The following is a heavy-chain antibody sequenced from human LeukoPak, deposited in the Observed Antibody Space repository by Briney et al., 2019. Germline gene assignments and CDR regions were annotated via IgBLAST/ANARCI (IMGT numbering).Heavy chain of an antibody. J-gene: IGHJ4*02. D-gene: IGHD2-15*01. CDR1: GFDFSGFY. CDR2: IRSKPSSYTT. CDR3: IRQECSGGSCSYVDY. V-gene: IGHV3-73*01. Sequence: GGSLRLSCAASGFDFSGFYMHWVRQASGRGLEWVGLIRSKPSSYTTVCAASVKGRFTISRDDSKNTAYLQMNSLKAEDTAVYYCIRQECSGGSCSYVDYWGQGTLVTVSS.